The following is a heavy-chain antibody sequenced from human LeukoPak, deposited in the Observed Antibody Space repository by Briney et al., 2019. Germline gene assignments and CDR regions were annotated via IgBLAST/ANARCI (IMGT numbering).Heavy chain of an antibody. D-gene: IGHD3-22*01. V-gene: IGHV1-2*02. CDR1: GYTFTGYY. CDR3: ARDQNFHDSGGYYGIDR. Sequence: GASVKVSCKASGYTFTGYYMHWVRQAPGQGLEWIGWINPKNGGTNYAQKFQDRVAMTRDTSISTAYMELSRLTSDDTAVYYCARDQNFHDSGGYYGIDRWGQGTLVTVSS. J-gene: IGHJ5*02. CDR2: INPKNGGT.